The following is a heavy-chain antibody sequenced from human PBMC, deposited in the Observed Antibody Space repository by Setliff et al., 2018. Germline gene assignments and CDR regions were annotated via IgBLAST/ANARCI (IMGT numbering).Heavy chain of an antibody. CDR2: IYSGGTT. V-gene: IGHV3-53*04. D-gene: IGHD3-3*01. CDR3: ARARAIGALIAGWDS. CDR1: GFSVSSTY. J-gene: IGHJ4*02. Sequence: GESLKISCAASGFSVSSTYMTWVRQAPGKGLEWVSVIYSGGTTDYTDSLRGRFTLSRHNSKNTVYLQMNSLRPEDTAAYFCARARAIGALIAGWDSWGQGTLVTVSS.